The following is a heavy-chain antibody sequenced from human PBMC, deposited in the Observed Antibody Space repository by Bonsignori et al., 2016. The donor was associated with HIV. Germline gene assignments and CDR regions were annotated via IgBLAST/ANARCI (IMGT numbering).Heavy chain of an antibody. D-gene: IGHD3-3*01. CDR2: IYYSGST. Sequence: WIRQPPGKGLEWIGNIYYSGSTYSNPSLKSRVTISVDTSKNQFSLKLSSVTAADTAVYYCARLMGSDFWSGYPLYYFDYWGQGTLVTVSS. J-gene: IGHJ4*02. CDR3: ARLMGSDFWSGYPLYYFDY. V-gene: IGHV4-39*07.